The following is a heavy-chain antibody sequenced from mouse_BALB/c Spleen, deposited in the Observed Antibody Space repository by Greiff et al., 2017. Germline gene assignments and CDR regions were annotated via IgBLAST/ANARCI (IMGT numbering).Heavy chain of an antibody. J-gene: IGHJ3*01. CDR1: GFNIKDTY. V-gene: IGHV14-3*02. CDR2: IDPANGNT. Sequence: VQLKQSGAELVKPGASVKLSCTASGFNIKDTYMHWVKQRPEQGLEWIGRIDPANGNTKYDPKFQGKATITADTSSNTAYLQLSSLTSEDTAVYCCAIYYYGSSAWFAYWGQGTLVTVSA. D-gene: IGHD1-1*01. CDR3: AIYYYGSSAWFAY.